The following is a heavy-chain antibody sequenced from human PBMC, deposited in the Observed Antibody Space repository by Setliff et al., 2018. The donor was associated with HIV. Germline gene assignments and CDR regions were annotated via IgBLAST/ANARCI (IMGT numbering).Heavy chain of an antibody. V-gene: IGHV4-34*01. D-gene: IGHD5-12*01. Sequence: SETLSLTCAVYGGSFSGYYWSWIRQPPGKGLEWSGEINHSGDTNYNPSLKSRVTISVDTSKNQFSLNMNSVTAADTAVYYCARLGAEDFSDYDWVDYWGQGTLVTVSS. CDR3: ARLGAEDFSDYDWVDY. J-gene: IGHJ4*02. CDR2: INHSGDT. CDR1: GGSFSGYY.